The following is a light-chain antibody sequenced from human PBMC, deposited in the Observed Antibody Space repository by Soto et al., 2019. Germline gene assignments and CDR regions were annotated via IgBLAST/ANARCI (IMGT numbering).Light chain of an antibody. J-gene: IGKJ4*01. CDR1: LSISNN. CDR3: QQYNEWPLT. V-gene: IGKV3-15*01. CDR2: SAS. Sequence: VMTQSPATLSMSPGERATLSCRASLSISNNLAWYQQKPGQAPMLLIYSASTRATAIPARFSGSASGTEFTLTISSLQSEDFAVYYCQQYNEWPLTFGGGTKVETK.